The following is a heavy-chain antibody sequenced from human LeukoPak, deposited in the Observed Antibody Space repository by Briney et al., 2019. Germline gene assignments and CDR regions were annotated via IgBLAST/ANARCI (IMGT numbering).Heavy chain of an antibody. CDR3: ARGHPMGIVVVVAASHFDY. CDR2: INHSGST. Sequence: SETLSLTCTVSGGSISSSSYYWGWIRQPPGKGLEWIGEINHSGSTNYNPSLKSRVTISVDTSKNQFSLKLSSVTAADTAVYYCARGHPMGIVVVVAASHFDYWGQGTLVTVSS. D-gene: IGHD2-15*01. V-gene: IGHV4-39*07. J-gene: IGHJ4*02. CDR1: GGSISSSSYY.